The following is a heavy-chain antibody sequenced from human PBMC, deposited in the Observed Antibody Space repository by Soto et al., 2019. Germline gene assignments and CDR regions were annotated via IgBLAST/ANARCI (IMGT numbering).Heavy chain of an antibody. CDR2: IYDSGST. J-gene: IGHJ6*02. V-gene: IGHV4-59*01. CDR1: GGSISSYY. Sequence: SETLSLTCTVSGGSISSYYWSWIRQPPGKGLEWIGYIYDSGSTNYNPSLKSRVTISVDTSKNQFSLKLSSVTAADTAVYYCARGAMVRGVIYYYYGMDVWGQGTTVTVS. D-gene: IGHD3-10*01. CDR3: ARGAMVRGVIYYYYGMDV.